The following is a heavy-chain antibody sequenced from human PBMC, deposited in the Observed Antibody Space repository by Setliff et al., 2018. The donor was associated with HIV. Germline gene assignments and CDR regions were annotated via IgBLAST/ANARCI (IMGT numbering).Heavy chain of an antibody. D-gene: IGHD5-18*01. V-gene: IGHV3-30*02. J-gene: IGHJ4*02. CDR1: GFTFSSYG. CDR3: VKDLRGYSPQPC. CDR2: IRYDGSNK. Sequence: PGGSLRLSCAASGFTFSSYGMHWVRQAPGKGLEWVAFIRYDGSNKYYADSVKGRFTISRDNSKNTLYLQMSSLRAEDTAVYYCVKDLRGYSPQPCWGQGTLVTVSS.